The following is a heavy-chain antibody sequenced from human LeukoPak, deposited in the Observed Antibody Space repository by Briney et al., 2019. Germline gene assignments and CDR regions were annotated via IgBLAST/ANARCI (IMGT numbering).Heavy chain of an antibody. CDR1: GFTFSSYS. D-gene: IGHD3-9*01. CDR3: ERMYYDILTGYWIFDY. CDR2: ISSSSSYI. V-gene: IGHV3-21*01. Sequence: GGSLRLSCAASGFTFSSYSMNWVRQAPGKGLDWASSISSSSSYIYYADSVKGRFTISRDNAKNSLYLQMNSLRAEDTAVYYCERMYYDILTGYWIFDYWGQGTLVTVSS. J-gene: IGHJ4*02.